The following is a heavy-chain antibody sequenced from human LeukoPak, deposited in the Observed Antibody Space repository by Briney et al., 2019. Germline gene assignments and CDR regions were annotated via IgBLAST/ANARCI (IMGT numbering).Heavy chain of an antibody. CDR2: VSHDTRTK. D-gene: IGHD4-11*01. V-gene: IGHV3-30*10. CDR3: ARATVGTENFDY. CDR1: GFSFSTYA. Sequence: QSGGSLRLSCAASGFSFSTYAMHWVRQAPGKGLEWVAVVSHDTRTKYYTDSLKGLFTISRDNSKNTLYLQMNGLRTDDTAVYYCARATVGTENFDYWGQGTLVTVSS. J-gene: IGHJ4*02.